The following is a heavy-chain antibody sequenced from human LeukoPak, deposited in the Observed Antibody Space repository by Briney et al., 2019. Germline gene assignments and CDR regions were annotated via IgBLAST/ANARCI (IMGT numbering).Heavy chain of an antibody. CDR1: GGSISSYY. Sequence: PSETLSLTCTVSGGSISSYYWSWIRQPPGKGLEWIGYIYYSGSTNYNPSLKSRVTISVDTSKNQFSLRLSSVTAADTAVYYCTSPKGHPTGTHGGAFDPWGQGTLVTVSS. CDR3: TSPKGHPTGTHGGAFDP. CDR2: IYYSGST. J-gene: IGHJ5*02. D-gene: IGHD1-1*01. V-gene: IGHV4-59*01.